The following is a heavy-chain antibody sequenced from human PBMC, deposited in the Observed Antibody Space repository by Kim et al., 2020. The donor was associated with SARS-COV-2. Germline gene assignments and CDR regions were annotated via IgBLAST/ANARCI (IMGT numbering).Heavy chain of an antibody. CDR2: ISYDGSNK. Sequence: GGSLRLSCAASGFTFSSYGMHWVRQAPGKGLEWVAVISYDGSNKDYADSVKGRFTISRDNSKNTLYLQMNSLRAEDTAVYYCARDWQQWLVQSPCYCGQGTLVTVSS. D-gene: IGHD6-19*01. J-gene: IGHJ4*02. V-gene: IGHV3-33*05. CDR1: GFTFSSYG. CDR3: ARDWQQWLVQSPCY.